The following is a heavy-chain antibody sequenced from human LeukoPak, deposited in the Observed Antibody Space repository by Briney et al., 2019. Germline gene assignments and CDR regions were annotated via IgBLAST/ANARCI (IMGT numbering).Heavy chain of an antibody. CDR1: GFTFSSYS. CDR2: ISSSSSTI. Sequence: GGSLRLSCAASGFTFSSYSMNWVRQAPGKGLEWVSYISSSSSTIYYADPVKGRFTVSRDNAKNSLYLQMNSLRDEDTAVYYCARGHCSGGSCYRSSGMDVWGQGTTVTVSS. J-gene: IGHJ6*02. CDR3: ARGHCSGGSCYRSSGMDV. D-gene: IGHD2-15*01. V-gene: IGHV3-48*02.